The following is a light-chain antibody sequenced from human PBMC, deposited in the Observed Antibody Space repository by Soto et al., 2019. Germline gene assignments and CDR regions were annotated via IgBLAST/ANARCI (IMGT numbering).Light chain of an antibody. CDR2: TSP. Sequence: DIQMTQSPSSLSASVGDRVTITCRTSQPISDYLNWYQQKPGKAPSLLIYTSPNLQTGVPSRFSGSGSGTHFTLTINSLQPEDFATYYCQQSYNTPRTFGQGTKVDIK. CDR1: QPISDY. V-gene: IGKV1-39*01. J-gene: IGKJ1*01. CDR3: QQSYNTPRT.